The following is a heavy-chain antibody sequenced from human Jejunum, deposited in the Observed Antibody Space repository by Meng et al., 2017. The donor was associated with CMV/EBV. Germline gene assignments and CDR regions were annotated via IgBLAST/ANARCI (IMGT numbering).Heavy chain of an antibody. D-gene: IGHD6-19*01. J-gene: IGHJ4*02. V-gene: IGHV3-72*01. Sequence: SGFTFSDHYMDRVRQAPGKGLEWIARTTNKATSYTTQYAASVKDRFSISRDDSKNSLFLQMNSLKIEDTAVYYCARDLGSSGWFFEDWGQGTLVTVSS. CDR2: TTNKATSYTT. CDR1: GFTFSDHY. CDR3: ARDLGSSGWFFED.